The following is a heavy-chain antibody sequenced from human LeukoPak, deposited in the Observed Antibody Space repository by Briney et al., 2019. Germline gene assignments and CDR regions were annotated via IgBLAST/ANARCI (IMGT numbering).Heavy chain of an antibody. V-gene: IGHV4-39*01. CDR1: GGSIRSSSYY. CDR2: IYYSGNT. J-gene: IGHJ4*02. CDR3: ARRPSSSSYYFDY. D-gene: IGHD6-13*01. Sequence: SETLSLTCTVSGGSIRSSSYYWGWIRQPPGKGLEWIGSIYYSGNTYYNPSLKSRVTISVDTSKNQFSLKLSSVTATDTAVYYCARRPSSSSYYFDYWGQGTLVTASS.